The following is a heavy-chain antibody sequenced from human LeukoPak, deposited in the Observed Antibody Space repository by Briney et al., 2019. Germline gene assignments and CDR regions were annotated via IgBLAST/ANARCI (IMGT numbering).Heavy chain of an antibody. V-gene: IGHV3-23*01. CDR2: ISGRGSTT. J-gene: IGHJ2*01. CDR3: ARDHLVGAISWYFDL. D-gene: IGHD1-26*01. CDR1: GFSFRNYG. Sequence: PEGTLRLSCAASGFSFRNYGMSWVRQAPGKGLEWVSAISGRGSTTYYADSVKGRFTVSRDNSKSTLYLQMNSLRAEDTAVYYCARDHLVGAISWYFDLWGRGTLVTVSS.